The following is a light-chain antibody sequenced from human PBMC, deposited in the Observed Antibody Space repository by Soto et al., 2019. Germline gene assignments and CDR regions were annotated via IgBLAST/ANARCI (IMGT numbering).Light chain of an antibody. Sequence: DIQMTQSPSFLSASVGDRVTIACRASQGINSYLAWYQQKPGEAPKLLIYDASSLESGVPSRFSGSGSGTEFTLTISSLQPDDFATYYCQQSYSTPQTFGQGTKVDIK. CDR2: DAS. CDR1: QGINSY. V-gene: IGKV1-39*01. J-gene: IGKJ1*01. CDR3: QQSYSTPQT.